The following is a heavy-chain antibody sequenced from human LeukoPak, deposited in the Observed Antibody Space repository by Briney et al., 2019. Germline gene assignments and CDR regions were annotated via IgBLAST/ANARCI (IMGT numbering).Heavy chain of an antibody. J-gene: IGHJ4*02. D-gene: IGHD6-6*01. CDR1: GFTFSASP. Sequence: GGSLRLSCAASGFTFSASPIHWVRQASGKGLEWIGRIRSKTDNYATTYAASVKGRFTISRDDSQNTAYLQMNSLKTEDTAVYYCTSPVISARRFDDYWGQGTLVTVSS. CDR3: TSPVISARRFDDY. CDR2: IRSKTDNYAT. V-gene: IGHV3-73*01.